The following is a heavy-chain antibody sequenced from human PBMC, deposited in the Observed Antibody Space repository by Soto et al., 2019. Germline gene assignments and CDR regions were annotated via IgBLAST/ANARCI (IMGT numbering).Heavy chain of an antibody. Sequence: QITLKESGPTLVKPTQTLTLTCTFSGFSLSTSGVGVGWIRQPPGKALEWLALIYWDDDKRYSPSLKSRLTXTXXTSKNQVVLTMTNMDPVDTATYYCAHTRGSTSFLYWGQGTLVTVSS. D-gene: IGHD2-2*01. CDR3: AHTRGSTSFLY. J-gene: IGHJ4*02. V-gene: IGHV2-5*02. CDR1: GFSLSTSGVG. CDR2: IYWDDDK.